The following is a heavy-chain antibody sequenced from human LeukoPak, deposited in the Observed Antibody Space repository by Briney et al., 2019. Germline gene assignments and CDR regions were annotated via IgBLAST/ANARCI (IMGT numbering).Heavy chain of an antibody. CDR1: GYTFTSYY. V-gene: IGHV1-46*01. CDR2: INPSGGST. CDR3: ASDPRDGGQNV. D-gene: IGHD5-24*01. J-gene: IGHJ6*04. Sequence: ASVKVSCKASGYTFTSYYMHWVRQAPGQGLEWMGIINPSGGSTSYAQKFQGRVTMTRDMSTSTVYMELSSLRPEDSAVYYCASDPRDGGQNVWGKGTMVTVSS.